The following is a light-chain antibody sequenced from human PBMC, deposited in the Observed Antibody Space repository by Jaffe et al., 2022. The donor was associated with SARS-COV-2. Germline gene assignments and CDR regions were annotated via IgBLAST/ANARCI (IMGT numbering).Light chain of an antibody. V-gene: IGKV3-15*01. CDR3: QQYNNWPPEYT. Sequence: EVVLTQSPATLSVSPGERATLSCRASQSVTSNLAWYQQKPGQAPRLLIYGASTRATNIPARFSGSGSGREFTLTISSLQSEDFAVYYCQQYNNWPPEYTFGQGTKLEIK. J-gene: IGKJ2*01. CDR2: GAS. CDR1: QSVTSN.